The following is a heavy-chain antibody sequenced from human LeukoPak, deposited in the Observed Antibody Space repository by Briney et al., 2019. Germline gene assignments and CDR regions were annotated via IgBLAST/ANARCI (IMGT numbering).Heavy chain of an antibody. CDR1: GFTFSSYS. J-gene: IGHJ5*02. Sequence: PGGSLRLSCAASGFTFSSYSMNWVRQAPGKGLEWVSSISSSSYIYYADSVKGRFTISRDNAKNSLYLQMNSLRAEDTAVYYCAREVTPRITISGVVMPNRFDPWGQGTLVTVSS. CDR2: ISSSSYI. V-gene: IGHV3-21*01. CDR3: AREVTPRITISGVVMPNRFDP. D-gene: IGHD3-3*01.